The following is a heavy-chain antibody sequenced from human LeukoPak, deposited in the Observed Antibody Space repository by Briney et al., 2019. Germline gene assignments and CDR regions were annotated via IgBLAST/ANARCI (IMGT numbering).Heavy chain of an antibody. CDR2: IYYSGST. J-gene: IGHJ6*02. CDR1: GGSISSGDYY. Sequence: SQTLSLTCTVSGGSISSGDYYWSWIRQPPGKGLEWIGYIYYSGSTYYNPSLESRVTISVDTSKNQFSLKLSSVTAADTAVYYCARDPKYYYGSGSSPHWVWGQGTTVTVSS. D-gene: IGHD3-10*01. V-gene: IGHV4-30-4*01. CDR3: ARDPKYYYGSGSSPHWV.